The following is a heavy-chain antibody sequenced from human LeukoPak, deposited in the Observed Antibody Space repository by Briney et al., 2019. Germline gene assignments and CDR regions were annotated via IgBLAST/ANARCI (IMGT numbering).Heavy chain of an antibody. J-gene: IGHJ4*02. Sequence: SETLSLTCTVSGGSISSSSYYWGWIRQPPGKGLEWIGRIYTSGSTNYNPSLKSRVTMSVDTSKNQFSLKLSSVTAADTAVYYCAGVEMATITDYWGQGTLVTVSS. V-gene: IGHV4-61*05. CDR1: GGSISSSSYY. CDR3: AGVEMATITDY. CDR2: IYTSGST. D-gene: IGHD5-24*01.